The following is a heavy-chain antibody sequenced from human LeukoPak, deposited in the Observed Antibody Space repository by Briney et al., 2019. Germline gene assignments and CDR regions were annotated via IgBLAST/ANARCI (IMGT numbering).Heavy chain of an antibody. CDR3: AELGITMIGGV. Sequence: GGSLRLSCAASGFTFSSYEMNWVRQAPGKGLEWVSYISNGGSTIYYADSVKGRFTISRDNAKNSLYLQMNSLRAEDTAVYYCAELGITMIGGVWGKGTTVTISS. CDR2: ISNGGSTI. V-gene: IGHV3-48*03. D-gene: IGHD3-10*02. J-gene: IGHJ6*04. CDR1: GFTFSSYE.